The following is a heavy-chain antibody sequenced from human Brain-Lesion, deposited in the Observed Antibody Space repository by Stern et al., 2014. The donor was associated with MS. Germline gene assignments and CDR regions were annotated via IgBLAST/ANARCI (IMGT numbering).Heavy chain of an antibody. D-gene: IGHD5-18*01. CDR3: ARVDTPLDYYYGMDV. V-gene: IGHV3-30*01. CDR2: ISYDGSNK. Sequence: VQLVESGGGVVQPGRSLRLSCAASGLIFSNYAMHWVRQAPGKGLQWVAIISYDGSNKYYADSVKGRFTISRDNSKNTLYLQMNSLKSEDTAVYYCARVDTPLDYYYGMDVWGQGTTVTVPS. CDR1: GLIFSNYA. J-gene: IGHJ6*02.